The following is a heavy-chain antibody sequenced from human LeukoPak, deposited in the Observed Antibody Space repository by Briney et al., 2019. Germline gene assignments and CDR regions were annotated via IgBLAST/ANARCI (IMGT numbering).Heavy chain of an antibody. CDR2: IHSNGGST. Sequence: GGSLTLSCAASGFTFSTYAIHWGRQPPGKGLEYVSAIHSNGGSTYYADSVKGRFTISRDNSKNTVYLHMGSLRAEDMAVYYCARWRGGVGFDYWGQGTLVTVSS. J-gene: IGHJ4*02. CDR3: ARWRGGVGFDY. D-gene: IGHD3-16*01. CDR1: GFTFSTYA. V-gene: IGHV3-64*02.